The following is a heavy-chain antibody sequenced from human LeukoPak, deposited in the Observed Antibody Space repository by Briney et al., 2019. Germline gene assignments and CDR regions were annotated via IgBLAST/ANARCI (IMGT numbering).Heavy chain of an antibody. CDR2: ISSSSSYI. CDR3: ARDQGRSSSSTSDY. J-gene: IGHJ4*02. CDR1: GFTFSSYA. Sequence: GGSLRLSCAASGFTFSSYAMNWVRQAPGKGLEWVPSISSSSSYIYYADSVKGRFTISRDNAKNSLYLQMNSLRAEDTAVYYCARDQGRSSSSTSDYWGQGTLVTVSS. V-gene: IGHV3-21*01. D-gene: IGHD6-13*01.